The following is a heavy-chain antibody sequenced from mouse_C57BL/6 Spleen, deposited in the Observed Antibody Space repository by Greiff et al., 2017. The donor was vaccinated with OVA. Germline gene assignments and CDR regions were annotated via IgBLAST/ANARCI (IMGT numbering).Heavy chain of an antibody. CDR3: TREGWLLRGFAY. CDR1: GYTFTDYE. J-gene: IGHJ3*01. CDR2: IDPETGGT. V-gene: IGHV1-15*01. D-gene: IGHD2-3*01. Sequence: VQLQQSGAELVRPGASVTLSCKASGYTFTDYEMHWVKQTPVHGLEWIGAIDPETGGTAYNQKFKGKAILTADKSSSTAYMELRSLTSEDSAVYYCTREGWLLRGFAYWGQGTLVTVSA.